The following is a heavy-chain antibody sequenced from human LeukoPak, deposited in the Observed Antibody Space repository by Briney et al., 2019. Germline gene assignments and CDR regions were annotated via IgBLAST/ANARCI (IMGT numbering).Heavy chain of an antibody. CDR3: ARDKGNNWFDP. J-gene: IGHJ5*02. CDR2: ISSSGDTL. V-gene: IGHV3-11*01. CDR1: GFTFSDHY. Sequence: GGSLRLACAASGFTFSDHYMSWIRQAPDKGLEWISYISSSGDTLYYADSVKGRFTISRDNAKKSLYLQIDSLRVEDTAVYYCARDKGNNWFDPWGQGTLVTVSS.